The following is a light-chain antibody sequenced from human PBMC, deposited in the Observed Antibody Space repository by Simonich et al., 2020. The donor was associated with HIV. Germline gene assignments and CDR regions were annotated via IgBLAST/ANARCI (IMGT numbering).Light chain of an antibody. V-gene: IGKV3-15*01. CDR1: QSISSH. CDR3: QQYDNWPPWT. CDR2: GAS. Sequence: EIVMTQSPATLSVSPGERATLSGTARQSISSHLAWYQQKPGQAPRLLIYGASARATGIPSRFSGSGSGTEFTLTIGNMQSEDFAVYYCQQYDNWPPWTFGQGTKVEIK. J-gene: IGKJ1*01.